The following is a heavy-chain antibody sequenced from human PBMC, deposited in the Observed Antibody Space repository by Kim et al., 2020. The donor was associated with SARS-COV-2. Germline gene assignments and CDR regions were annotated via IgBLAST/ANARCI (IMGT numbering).Heavy chain of an antibody. V-gene: IGHV3-23*01. CDR3: AKGLTDAGYIGY. D-gene: IGHD3-9*01. Sequence: YYPDSVKGRFTISRDNSKNTLYLQMNSLRAEDTAVYYCAKGLTDAGYIGYWGQGTLVTVSS. J-gene: IGHJ4*02.